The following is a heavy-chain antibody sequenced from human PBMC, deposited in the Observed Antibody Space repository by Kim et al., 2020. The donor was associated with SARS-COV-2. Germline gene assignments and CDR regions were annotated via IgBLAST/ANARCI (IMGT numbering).Heavy chain of an antibody. D-gene: IGHD2-15*01. CDR1: GFFLSTDS. Sequence: GGSLRLSCEASGFFLSTDSMHWVRQAPGKGLEWVSSISGDSRYIYYADSVRGRLTASRDNAKRSLYLQMNGLGVDDTAVYYCASGPLQGGMDVWGQGTKVTVSS. V-gene: IGHV3-21*01. J-gene: IGHJ6*02. CDR2: ISGDSRYI. CDR3: ASGPLQGGMDV.